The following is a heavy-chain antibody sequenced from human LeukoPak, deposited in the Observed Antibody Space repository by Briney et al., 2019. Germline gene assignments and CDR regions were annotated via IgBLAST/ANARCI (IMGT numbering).Heavy chain of an antibody. CDR1: GFTFSSSA. CDR3: AKGGGSCYWGYYYYMDV. CDR2: ISGSGGST. D-gene: IGHD2-15*01. Sequence: LPGGSLRLSCAASGFTFSSSAMSWVRQAPGKGLEWVSSISGSGGSTYYADSVKGRFTISRDNSKNTLYLQMNSLRAEDTAVYYCAKGGGSCYWGYYYYMDVWGKGTTVTVSS. J-gene: IGHJ6*03. V-gene: IGHV3-23*01.